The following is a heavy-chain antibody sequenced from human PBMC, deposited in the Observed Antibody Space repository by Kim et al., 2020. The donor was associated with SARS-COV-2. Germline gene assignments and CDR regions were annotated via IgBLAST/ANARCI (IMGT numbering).Heavy chain of an antibody. CDR3: AKVRARLLGYYYYGMDV. D-gene: IGHD2-8*02. V-gene: IGHV3-23*01. CDR1: GFTCSSYA. CDR2: ISGSGGST. J-gene: IGHJ6*02. Sequence: GGSLRLSCAASGFTCSSYAMSWVRQAPGKGLEWVSAISGSGGSTYYADSVKGRFTISRDNSKNTLYLQMNSLRAEDTAVYYCAKVRARLLGYYYYGMDVWGQGTTVTVSS.